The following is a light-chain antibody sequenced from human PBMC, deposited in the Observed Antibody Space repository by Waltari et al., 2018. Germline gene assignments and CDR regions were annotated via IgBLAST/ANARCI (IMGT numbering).Light chain of an antibody. CDR2: KAS. CDR1: QSIDTS. Sequence: EIQMTQSPSILSASVGDRVTLTCRASQSIDTSLAWYQQKPGKAPELLTSKASTLESGVPSRFSGRGSGTEFTLTISGLQPDDFATYYCQQYNSYSHTFGPGTKLEI. V-gene: IGKV1-5*03. J-gene: IGKJ2*01. CDR3: QQYNSYSHT.